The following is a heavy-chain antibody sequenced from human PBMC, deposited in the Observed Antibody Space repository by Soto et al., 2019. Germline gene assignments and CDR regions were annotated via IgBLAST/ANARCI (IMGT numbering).Heavy chain of an antibody. Sequence: ASVKVSCKVSGYTLTELSMHWVRQAPGKGLEWMGGFDPEDGETIYAQKFQGRVTMTEDTSTDTAYMELSSLRSEDTAVYYCATVLYSSSWYAVDYWGQGTLVTVSS. CDR3: ATVLYSSSWYAVDY. V-gene: IGHV1-24*01. CDR2: FDPEDGET. CDR1: GYTLTELS. J-gene: IGHJ4*02. D-gene: IGHD6-13*01.